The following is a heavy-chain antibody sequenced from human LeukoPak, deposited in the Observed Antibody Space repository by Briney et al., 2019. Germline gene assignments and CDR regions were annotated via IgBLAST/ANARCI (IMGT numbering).Heavy chain of an antibody. V-gene: IGHV4-34*01. D-gene: IGHD6-13*01. Sequence: KPSETLSLTCAVYGGSFSGYYWSWIRQPPGKGLEWIGEINHSGSTNYNPSLKSRVTISVDTSKNQSSLKLSSVTAADTAVYYCARGRIAAAGFDYWGQGTLVTVSS. J-gene: IGHJ4*02. CDR3: ARGRIAAAGFDY. CDR2: INHSGST. CDR1: GGSFSGYY.